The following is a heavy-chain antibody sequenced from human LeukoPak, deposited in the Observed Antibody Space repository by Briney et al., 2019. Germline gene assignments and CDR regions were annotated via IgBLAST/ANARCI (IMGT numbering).Heavy chain of an antibody. CDR3: ARVVSTSCYP. CDR1: GGSFSGYY. V-gene: IGHV4-59*10. Sequence: PSETLSLTCAVYGGSFSGYYWSWIRQPPGKGLEWIGRIYTSGSTNYNPSLKSRVTISVDTSKNQFSLKLSSVTAADTAVYYCARVVSTSCYPWGQGTLVTVSS. CDR2: IYTSGST. D-gene: IGHD2-2*01. J-gene: IGHJ4*02.